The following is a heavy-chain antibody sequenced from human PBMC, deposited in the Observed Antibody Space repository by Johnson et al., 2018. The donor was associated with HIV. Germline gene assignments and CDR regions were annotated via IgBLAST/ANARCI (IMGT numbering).Heavy chain of an antibody. CDR1: GFTFSSYG. CDR2: VSYVGSNK. D-gene: IGHD1-1*01. CDR3: ASRYTVDAFDI. Sequence: QVLLVESGGGVVQPGRSLRLSCAASGFTFSSYGMHWVRQAPGTGLEWAPAVSYVGSNKYYADPVKGRFTISRDNSKNTLSLQMNSLRAEDTAVYYCASRYTVDAFDIWGQGTMVTVSS. J-gene: IGHJ3*02. V-gene: IGHV3-30*03.